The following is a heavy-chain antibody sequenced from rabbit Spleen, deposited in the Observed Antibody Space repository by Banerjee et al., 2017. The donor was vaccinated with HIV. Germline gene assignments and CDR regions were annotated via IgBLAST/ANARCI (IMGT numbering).Heavy chain of an antibody. Sequence: QEQLVESGGGLVQPEGSLTLTCTASGFSFSSSYYMCWVRQAPGKGLEWIGCIDTNDGDTDYANWPKGRFTISKTSSSTVTLLMTSVTAADTATYFCARNYVNAFDPWGQGTIVTVS. V-gene: IGHV1S45*01. D-gene: IGHD1-1*01. CDR3: ARNYVNAFDP. CDR2: IDTNDGDT. J-gene: IGHJ2*01. CDR1: GFSFSSSYY.